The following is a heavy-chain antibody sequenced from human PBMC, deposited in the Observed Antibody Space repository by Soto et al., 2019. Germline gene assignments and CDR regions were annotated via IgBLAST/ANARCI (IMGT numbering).Heavy chain of an antibody. CDR3: ARGASTVQLWYPGTFDY. Sequence: QVQLQQWGAGLLKPSETLSLTCAVYGGSFSGYYWSWIRQPPGKGLEWIGEINHSGSTNYNPSLKSRVTISVDTSKNQFSLKLSSVTAADTAVYYCARGASTVQLWYPGTFDYWGQGTLVTVSS. V-gene: IGHV4-34*01. D-gene: IGHD2-15*01. CDR1: GGSFSGYY. CDR2: INHSGST. J-gene: IGHJ4*02.